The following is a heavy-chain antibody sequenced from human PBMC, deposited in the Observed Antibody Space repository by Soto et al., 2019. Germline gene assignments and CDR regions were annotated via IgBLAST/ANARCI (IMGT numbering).Heavy chain of an antibody. Sequence: ASVKVSCKASGYTFTSYGISWVRQAPGQGLEWMGWISAYNGNTNYAQKPQGRVTMNTDTSTSTAYMELRSLRSDDTAVYYCARGAPYYYDSSGYYHFDYWGQGSLVTVSA. CDR3: ARGAPYYYDSSGYYHFDY. CDR2: ISAYNGNT. D-gene: IGHD3-22*01. V-gene: IGHV1-18*01. CDR1: GYTFTSYG. J-gene: IGHJ4*02.